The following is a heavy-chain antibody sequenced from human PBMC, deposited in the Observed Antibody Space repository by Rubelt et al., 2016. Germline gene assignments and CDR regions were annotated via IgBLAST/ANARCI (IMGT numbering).Heavy chain of an antibody. CDR3: AREGWT. CDR2: INKGRNTI. Sequence: EVQLVESGGGLVQPGGSLRLSCAASGFTFSTYSMNWVRQAPGKGLEWVSYINKGRNTIYYADSVKGRFTISRDDAKNSLYLQMNSRRAEDTAVYYCAREGWTWGQGTLVTVSS. D-gene: IGHD6-19*01. CDR1: GFTFSTYS. J-gene: IGHJ4*02. V-gene: IGHV3-48*04.